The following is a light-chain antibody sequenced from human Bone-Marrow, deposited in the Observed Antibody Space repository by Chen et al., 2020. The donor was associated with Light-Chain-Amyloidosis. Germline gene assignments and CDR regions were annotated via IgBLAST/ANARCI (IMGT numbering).Light chain of an antibody. V-gene: IGKV1-39*01. J-gene: IGKJ2*01. CDR2: AAS. Sequence: DIQMTQSPSSLSASVGDRVTITCRASQSISSYLNWYQQKPGKAPKLLIYAASSLQSGVPSRFSGSGSGTDFTLTISSLPPEDFATYYCQQSYSTPQFTFGQGTKLEIK. CDR1: QSISSY. CDR3: QQSYSTPQFT.